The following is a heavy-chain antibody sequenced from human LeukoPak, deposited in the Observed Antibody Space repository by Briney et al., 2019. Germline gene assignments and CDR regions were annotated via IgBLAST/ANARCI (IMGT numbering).Heavy chain of an antibody. CDR1: GDSISSYY. CDR2: LYYSGST. CDR3: GRGGGYYPFDY. J-gene: IGHJ4*02. V-gene: IGHV4-59*01. D-gene: IGHD3-22*01. Sequence: SETLSVTCTVSGDSISSYYWSWIRQPPGEGLEWVWYLYYSGSTNYNPSLTRRVTLSVDKSKNHFSLKLRSVTAADTAVYYCGRGGGYYPFDYWGQGTLVTVSS.